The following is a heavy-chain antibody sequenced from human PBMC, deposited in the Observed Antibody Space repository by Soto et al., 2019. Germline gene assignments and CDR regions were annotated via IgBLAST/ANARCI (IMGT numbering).Heavy chain of an antibody. V-gene: IGHV3-7*03. CDR1: GFTISNNY. CDR3: ARDYPGGSYYDY. D-gene: IGHD1-26*01. Sequence: GGSLRLSCAASGFTISNNYMNWVRQAPGKGLEWVARINQDGGEKYYVDSVKGRFTISRDNAKNSLYLQMNSLRAEDTAVYYCARDYPGGSYYDYWGQGTLVTVSS. CDR2: INQDGGEK. J-gene: IGHJ4*02.